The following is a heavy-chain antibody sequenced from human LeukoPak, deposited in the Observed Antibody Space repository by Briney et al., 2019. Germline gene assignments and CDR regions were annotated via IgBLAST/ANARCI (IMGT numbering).Heavy chain of an antibody. CDR2: INPNSGGT. J-gene: IGHJ6*03. CDR3: ARDPYFGELSPYLYYYYMDV. Sequence: ASVKVSCKASGYTFTGYYMHWVRQAPGQGLEWMGWINPNSGGTNYAQKFQGRVTMTRDTSISTAYMELNSLRAEDTAVYYCARDPYFGELSPYLYYYYMDVWGKGTTVTISS. D-gene: IGHD3-10*01. V-gene: IGHV1-2*02. CDR1: GYTFTGYY.